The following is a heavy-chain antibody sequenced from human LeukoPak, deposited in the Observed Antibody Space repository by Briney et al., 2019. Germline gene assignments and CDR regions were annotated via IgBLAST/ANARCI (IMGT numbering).Heavy chain of an antibody. Sequence: GGSLRLSCAASGFIFSDHYMDWVRQAPGKGLEWVSYISSSSSTIYYADSVKGRFTISRDNSKNTLYLQMNSLRAEDTAVYYCDRGYSIDYWGQGTLVTVSS. V-gene: IGHV3-11*01. CDR2: ISSSSSTI. J-gene: IGHJ4*02. D-gene: IGHD6-13*01. CDR3: DRGYSIDY. CDR1: GFIFSDHY.